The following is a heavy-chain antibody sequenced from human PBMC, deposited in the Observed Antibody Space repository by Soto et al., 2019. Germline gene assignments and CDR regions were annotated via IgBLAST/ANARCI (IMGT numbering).Heavy chain of an antibody. Sequence: QVQLVQSGAEVKKPGSSVKVSCKASGGTFSPYTITGVGQALGQGFGWWGRIIPFHGVTNYAQKFQARVTITADKSTSTAYMELSGLRFEDTAMYYCTRDWEITVSTWSFGGFWGRGTLVTVSS. J-gene: IGHJ4*02. D-gene: IGHD3-10*01. CDR2: IIPFHGVT. CDR1: GGTFSPYT. V-gene: IGHV1-69*08. CDR3: TRDWEITVSTWSFGGF.